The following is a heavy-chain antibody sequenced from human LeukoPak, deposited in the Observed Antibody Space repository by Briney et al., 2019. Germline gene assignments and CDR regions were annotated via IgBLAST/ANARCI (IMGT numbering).Heavy chain of an antibody. J-gene: IGHJ4*02. V-gene: IGHV4-34*01. CDR3: ARGPRMYYYGSGSRYFDY. D-gene: IGHD3-10*01. CDR1: GGSFSGYY. CDR2: INHSGST. Sequence: SETLSLTCAVYGGSFSGYYWSWIRQPPGKGLEWIGEINHSGSTNYNPSLKSRVTISVDTSKNQFSLKLSSVTAADTAVYYCARGPRMYYYGSGSRYFDYWGQGTLVTVSS.